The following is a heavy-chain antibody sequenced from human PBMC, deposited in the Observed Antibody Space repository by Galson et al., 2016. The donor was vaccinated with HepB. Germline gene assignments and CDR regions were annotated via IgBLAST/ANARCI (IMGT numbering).Heavy chain of an antibody. CDR3: ARDRGAVTVDAFDI. J-gene: IGHJ3*02. CDR1: GFTVSSYY. CDR2: FHSGGST. Sequence: SLRLSCAASGFTVSSYYMSWVRQAPGKGLEWVSVFHSGGSTYYADSVKGRFTISRDNSKNKLYLQMNSLRAEDTAVYYCARDRGAVTVDAFDIWGQGTRVTVSS. V-gene: IGHV3-53*01. D-gene: IGHD2-21*02.